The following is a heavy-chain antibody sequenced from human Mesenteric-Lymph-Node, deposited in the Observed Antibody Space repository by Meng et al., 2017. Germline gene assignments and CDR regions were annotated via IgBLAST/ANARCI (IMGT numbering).Heavy chain of an antibody. D-gene: IGHD3-22*01. CDR3: AREKGSSGRAGWFDP. CDR1: GFTFSSYA. CDR2: ISGSGGST. J-gene: IGHJ5*02. Sequence: GASLNISCAASGFTFSSYAMSWVRQAPGKGLEWVSAISGSGGSTYYADSVKGRFTISRDNSKNTLYLQMNSLRAEDTAVYYCAREKGSSGRAGWFDPWGQGALVTVSS. V-gene: IGHV3-23*01.